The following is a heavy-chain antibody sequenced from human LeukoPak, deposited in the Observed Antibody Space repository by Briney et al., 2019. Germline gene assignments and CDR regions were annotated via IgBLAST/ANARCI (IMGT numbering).Heavy chain of an antibody. J-gene: IGHJ4*02. V-gene: IGHV4-31*03. CDR1: CGSLSRGGFY. Sequence: SGTPSLTRTVSCGSLSRGGFYLSWNRPPPGTGLEWIGYIYYSGSTYYNPSLKSRVTISVDTSKNQFSLKLSSVTAADTAVYYCARAAAGRKTFDYWGQGTLVTVSS. CDR3: ARAAAGRKTFDY. CDR2: IYYSGST. D-gene: IGHD6-13*01.